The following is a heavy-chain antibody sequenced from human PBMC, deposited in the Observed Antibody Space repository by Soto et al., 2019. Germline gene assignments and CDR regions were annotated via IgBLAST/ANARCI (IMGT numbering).Heavy chain of an antibody. J-gene: IGHJ4*02. CDR2: ISANGGST. CDR3: AKTSGYSNTWYEY. V-gene: IGHV3-23*01. Sequence: EVQLLESGGGLVQPGGSLRLSCAASGFTFSSYAMRWVRQAPGQGLEWVSGISANGGSTYYADSVKGRFTISIDNSKNTLYLQMNSLRAEDTAVYYCAKTSGYSNTWYEYWGQGTLVTVAS. D-gene: IGHD6-13*01. CDR1: GFTFSSYA.